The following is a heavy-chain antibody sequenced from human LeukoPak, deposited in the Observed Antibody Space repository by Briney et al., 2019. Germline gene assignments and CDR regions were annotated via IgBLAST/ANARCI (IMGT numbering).Heavy chain of an antibody. CDR3: ARDRGGYSYGYHYYYMDV. D-gene: IGHD5-18*01. Sequence: SQTLSLTCTVSGDSISRGSYYWTWIRQPAGKGLEWVGRMYTSGITDYNPSLKSRVTISIDTSRNQFSLNLSSVTAADTAVYFCARDRGGYSYGYHYYYMDVWGKATTVTVSS. CDR1: GDSISRGSYY. V-gene: IGHV4-61*02. J-gene: IGHJ6*03. CDR2: MYTSGIT.